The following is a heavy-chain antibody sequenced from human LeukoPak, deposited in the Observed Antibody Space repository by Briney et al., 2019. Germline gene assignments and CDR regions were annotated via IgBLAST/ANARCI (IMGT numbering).Heavy chain of an antibody. CDR1: GFTLGSYW. CDR2: INSDGSRT. V-gene: IGHV3-74*01. Sequence: GGSLRLSCAASGFTLGSYWMHWVRQAPGKGLVWVSRINSDGSRTNYADSVKGRFTISRDNAKNTLYLQMNSLRAEDTAVYYCARGGHSAVAGTTGLDAFDIWGQGTLVTVSS. D-gene: IGHD6-19*01. CDR3: ARGGHSAVAGTTGLDAFDI. J-gene: IGHJ3*02.